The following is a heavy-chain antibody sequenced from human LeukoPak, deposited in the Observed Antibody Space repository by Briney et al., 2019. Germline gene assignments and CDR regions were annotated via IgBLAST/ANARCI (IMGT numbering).Heavy chain of an antibody. V-gene: IGHV3-7*01. CDR3: ARVVWFGELSY. CDR2: IKQDGSEK. Sequence: PGGSLRLSCAASGFTFSSYWMSWVRQAPGKGLEWVANIKQDGSEKYYVDSVKGRFTISRDNAENSLYLQMNSLRAEDTAVYYCARVVWFGELSYWGQGTLVTVSS. CDR1: GFTFSSYW. D-gene: IGHD3-10*01. J-gene: IGHJ4*02.